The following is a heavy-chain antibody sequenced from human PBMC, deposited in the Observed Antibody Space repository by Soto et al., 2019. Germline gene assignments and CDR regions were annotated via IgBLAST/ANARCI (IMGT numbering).Heavy chain of an antibody. Sequence: QVQLQQWGAGLLKPSETLSLTCAVYGGSFSGYYWSWIRQPPGKGLEWIGEINHSGSTNYNPSLKSRVTISVDTSKNQFSLKLSSVTAADTAVYYCASNFGVRRFDPWGQGTLVTVSS. V-gene: IGHV4-34*01. CDR1: GGSFSGYY. J-gene: IGHJ5*02. D-gene: IGHD3-10*01. CDR2: INHSGST. CDR3: ASNFGVRRFDP.